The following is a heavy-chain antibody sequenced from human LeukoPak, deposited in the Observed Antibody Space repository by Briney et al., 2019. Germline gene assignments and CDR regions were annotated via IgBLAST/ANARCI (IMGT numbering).Heavy chain of an antibody. CDR2: INPNTGNP. CDR3: ARACQPLGGLSFPDY. D-gene: IGHD3-16*02. J-gene: IGHJ4*02. Sequence: GASVKVSCKASGVTLTTYYIHWMRQAPGQGLEWMGWINPNTGNPTYAQAFTGRFVFSLDTSVSTAYLQISSLKAEDTAVYYCARACQPLGGLSFPDYWGQGTLVTVSS. V-gene: IGHV7-4-1*02. CDR1: GVTLTTYY.